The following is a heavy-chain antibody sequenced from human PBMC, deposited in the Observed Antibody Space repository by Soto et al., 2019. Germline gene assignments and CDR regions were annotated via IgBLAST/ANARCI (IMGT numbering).Heavy chain of an antibody. CDR1: GGTFSSYA. V-gene: IGHV1-69*12. CDR3: ARDRGPSSGYYPYWFDP. CDR2: IIPIFGTA. J-gene: IGHJ5*02. D-gene: IGHD3-22*01. Sequence: QVQLEQSGAEVKKPGSSVKVSCKASGGTFSSYALTWVRQAPGQGLEWMGEIIPIFGTANYAQKFQGRVTITADESTSTAYMELSSLRSEDTAVYYCARDRGPSSGYYPYWFDPWGQGTLVTVSS.